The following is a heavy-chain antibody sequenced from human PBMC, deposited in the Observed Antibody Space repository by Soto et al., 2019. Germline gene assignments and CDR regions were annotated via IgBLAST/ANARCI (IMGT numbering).Heavy chain of an antibody. CDR2: MNPNSGNT. J-gene: IGHJ4*02. CDR1: GYTFASYD. Sequence: ASVKVSCKASGYTFASYDINWVRQATGQGLEWMGWMNPNSGNTGHAQKFQGRVTMTRNTSISTAYMELSSLRSEDTAVYYCARGIVVVVAATYEYYFDYWGQGTLVTVSS. CDR3: ARGIVVVVAATYEYYFDY. D-gene: IGHD2-15*01. V-gene: IGHV1-8*01.